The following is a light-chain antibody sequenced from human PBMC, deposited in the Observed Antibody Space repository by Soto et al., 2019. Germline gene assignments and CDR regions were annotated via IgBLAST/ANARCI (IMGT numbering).Light chain of an antibody. Sequence: QSVLTQPPSVSGAPGQRVTISCAGSASNIGASYDVHWYQQVPGTAPKLLIYGNFNRPSGVPDRFSGSKSGTSASLAITGLQAEDKADYYCQVWDSGSDHPGVFGGGTQLTVL. V-gene: IGLV1-40*01. J-gene: IGLJ3*02. CDR3: QVWDSGSDHPGV. CDR2: GNF. CDR1: ASNIGASYD.